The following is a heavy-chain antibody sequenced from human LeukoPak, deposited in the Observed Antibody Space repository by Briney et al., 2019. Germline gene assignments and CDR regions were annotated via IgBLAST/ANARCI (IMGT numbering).Heavy chain of an antibody. D-gene: IGHD2-8*01. V-gene: IGHV4-39*01. CDR2: IYYSGST. Sequence: SETLSLTCTVSGDSISSSNCYWGWIRQPPGKGLEWIGSIYYSGSTYYNPSLKSRVTISVDTSKSQFSLKLTSVTAADTAVFYCARLSLIPYFDYWGQGTLVTVSS. J-gene: IGHJ4*02. CDR1: GDSISSSNCY. CDR3: ARLSLIPYFDY.